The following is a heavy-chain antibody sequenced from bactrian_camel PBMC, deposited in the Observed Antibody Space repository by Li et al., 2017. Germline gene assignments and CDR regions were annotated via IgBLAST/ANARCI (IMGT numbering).Heavy chain of an antibody. CDR2: VSSGGST. J-gene: IGHJ4*01. D-gene: IGHD2*01. V-gene: IGHV3S55*01. CDR1: GFTFDDSD. CDR3: AADNPRELRRVVYSPLSPDRYSY. Sequence: HVQLVESGGGSVQAGETLRLSCTASGFTFDDSDMAWYRQAPGNECELVSTVSSGGSTYYADSVKGRFIISQDNGRNTVYLQMNSLKPEDTAMYYCAADNPRELRRVVYSPLSPDRYSYWGQGTQVTVS.